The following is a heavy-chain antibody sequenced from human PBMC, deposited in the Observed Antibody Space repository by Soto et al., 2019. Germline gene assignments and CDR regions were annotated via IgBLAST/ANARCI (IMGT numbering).Heavy chain of an antibody. J-gene: IGHJ3*02. CDR3: ARGSQLERDAFDI. V-gene: IGHV4-31*03. CDR1: GVSISSGGYY. D-gene: IGHD1-1*01. CDR2: IYYTGST. Sequence: QVQLQESGPGLVKPSQTLSLTCTVSGVSISSGGYYCSWIRQHPGKGLEWIGYIYYTGSTYYNPSLKRRVNMSLDTSKNQFYLKLSSVTVAEKAVYYCARGSQLERDAFDIWGQGTMVTVAS.